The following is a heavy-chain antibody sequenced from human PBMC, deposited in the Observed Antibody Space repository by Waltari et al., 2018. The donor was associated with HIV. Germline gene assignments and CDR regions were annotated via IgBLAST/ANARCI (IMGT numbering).Heavy chain of an antibody. CDR2: VNHGGTT. J-gene: IGHJ4*02. D-gene: IGHD3-10*01. Sequence: QVQLQQWGAGLLKPSETLALTCAVYGTSLTGHSWTWTRQPPGKGLEWVGEVNHGGTTNYNPSLKSRVTISVDTSNNHFSLKLNSVTAADTAVYFCASGLSSGKSVDYWGQGTLVTVSS. CDR3: ASGLSSGKSVDY. CDR1: GTSLTGHS. V-gene: IGHV4-34*02.